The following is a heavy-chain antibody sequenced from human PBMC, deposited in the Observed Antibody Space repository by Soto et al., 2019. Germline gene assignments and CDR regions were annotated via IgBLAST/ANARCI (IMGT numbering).Heavy chain of an antibody. CDR2: IRSKTNSYAT. V-gene: IGHV3-73*01. J-gene: IGHJ3*02. CDR1: GVTFSGSA. Sequence: GGSLRLSCAASGVTFSGSAMHWVRQASGKGLEWVGRIRSKTNSYATAYAASVKDRFTISRNDSKNTAYLQMNSLKTEDTAVYYCTRPQDAFDIWGQGTMVTVSS. CDR3: TRPQDAFDI.